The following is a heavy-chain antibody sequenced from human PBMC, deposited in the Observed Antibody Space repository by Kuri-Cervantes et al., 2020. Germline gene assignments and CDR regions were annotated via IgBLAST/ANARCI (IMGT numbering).Heavy chain of an antibody. D-gene: IGHD1-26*01. CDR3: AKDIGTQQTQGWFDP. Sequence: GGSLRLSCAASGFTFDDYAMHWVRQAPGKGLEWVSGISWNSGSIGYADSVKGRFTISRDNAKNSLYLQMNSLRAEGTALYYCAKDIGTQQTQGWFDPWGQGTLVTVSS. CDR1: GFTFDDYA. J-gene: IGHJ5*02. CDR2: ISWNSGSI. V-gene: IGHV3-9*01.